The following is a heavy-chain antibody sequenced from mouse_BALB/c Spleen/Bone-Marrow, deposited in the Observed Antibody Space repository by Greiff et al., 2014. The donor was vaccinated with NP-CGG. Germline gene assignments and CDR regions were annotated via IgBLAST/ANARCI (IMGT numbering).Heavy chain of an antibody. V-gene: IGHV2-6-5*01. D-gene: IGHD2-4*01. CDR3: ARHWDYDYGFAY. CDR1: GFSLTDYG. J-gene: IGHJ3*01. Sequence: VQVVESGPGLVAPSQSLSITCTVSGFSLTDYGVSWIRQPPGKGLEWLGVLWGGGTTYYNPTLKSRLSISRDNSKGQVFLKMNSLQTDDTAIYYCARHWDYDYGFAYWGKGLWSLSLQ. CDR2: LWGGGTT.